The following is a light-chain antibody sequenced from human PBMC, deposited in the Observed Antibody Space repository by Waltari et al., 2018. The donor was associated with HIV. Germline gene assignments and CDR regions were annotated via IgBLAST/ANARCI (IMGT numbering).Light chain of an antibody. Sequence: SYVLAQPPSVSVAPGKTARITCGGNNIGSKSVHWYQQKPGQAPVVVIYYDSDRPSGIPERFSGSNSGNTATLTISRVEAGDEADYYCQVWDSSSDAYVFGIGTKVTVL. CDR2: YDS. CDR3: QVWDSSSDAYV. V-gene: IGLV3-21*04. J-gene: IGLJ1*01. CDR1: NIGSKS.